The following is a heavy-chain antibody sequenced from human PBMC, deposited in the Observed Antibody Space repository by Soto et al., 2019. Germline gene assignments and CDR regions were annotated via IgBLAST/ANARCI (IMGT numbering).Heavy chain of an antibody. D-gene: IGHD3-9*01. CDR3: AHKGPEDWLLDY. CDR1: GISLSTSGVG. Sequence: QITFKESGPTLVRPTQTLTLTCAFSGISLSTSGVGVGWIRQTPGKALDWLAVIYWDDSKHYSPSLRSRPTNNKDTSKNQVCLTMTNMYLMDTGTYYCAHKGPEDWLLDYWSQGTLVTVS. V-gene: IGHV2-5*02. J-gene: IGHJ4*02. CDR2: IYWDDSK.